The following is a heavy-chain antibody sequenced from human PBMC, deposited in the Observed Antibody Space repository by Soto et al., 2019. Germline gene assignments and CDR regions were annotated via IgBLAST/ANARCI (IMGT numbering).Heavy chain of an antibody. CDR1: GGSISSGGYS. Sequence: SETLSLTXAVSGGSISSGGYSWSWIRQPPGKGLEWIGYIYHSGSTYYNPSLKSRVTISVDRSKNQFSLKLSSVTAADTAVYYCARGDYYDSSGYYGSWFDPWGQGTLVTVSS. CDR3: ARGDYYDSSGYYGSWFDP. CDR2: IYHSGST. V-gene: IGHV4-30-2*01. J-gene: IGHJ5*02. D-gene: IGHD3-22*01.